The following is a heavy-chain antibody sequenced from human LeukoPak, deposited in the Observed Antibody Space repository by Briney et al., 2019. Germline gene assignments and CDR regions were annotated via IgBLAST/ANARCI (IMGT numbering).Heavy chain of an antibody. CDR2: IGAYNGNT. CDR3: ARAPRDSRGWYPFDY. J-gene: IGHJ4*02. D-gene: IGHD6-19*01. Sequence: SVKVSCKSSVYTFSSYGISWVRQAPGQGLEWMGWIGAYNGNTNYAQKLQGRVTMTTATSTSTAYMEVRSLRSDATAVYCCARAPRDSRGWYPFDYWGQGTLVTVSS. CDR1: VYTFSSYG. V-gene: IGHV1-18*01.